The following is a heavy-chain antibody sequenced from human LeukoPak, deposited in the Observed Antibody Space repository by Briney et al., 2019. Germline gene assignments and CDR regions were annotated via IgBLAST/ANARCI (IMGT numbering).Heavy chain of an antibody. Sequence: ASVKVSCKASGYTFTGYYMHWVRQAPGQGLEWMGWINPNSGGTNYAQKFQGWVTMTRDTSISTAYMELSRLRSDDTAVYYCARGGEIAVAGMNFDYWGQGTLVTVSS. V-gene: IGHV1-2*04. CDR1: GYTFTGYY. D-gene: IGHD6-19*01. CDR2: INPNSGGT. J-gene: IGHJ4*02. CDR3: ARGGEIAVAGMNFDY.